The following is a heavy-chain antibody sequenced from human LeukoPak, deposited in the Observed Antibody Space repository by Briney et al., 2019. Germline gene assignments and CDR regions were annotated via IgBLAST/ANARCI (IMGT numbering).Heavy chain of an antibody. V-gene: IGHV4-30-2*01. CDR1: GGSISSGGYS. CDR3: ARGRDGYNYDY. D-gene: IGHD5-24*01. CDR2: IYHSGST. J-gene: IGHJ4*02. Sequence: SQTLSLTCAVSGGSISSGGYSWSWIRQPPGKGLEWIGYIYHSGSTYYNPSLKSRVTISVDRSKNQFSLKLSSVTAEDTAVYYCARGRDGYNYDYWGQGTLVTVSS.